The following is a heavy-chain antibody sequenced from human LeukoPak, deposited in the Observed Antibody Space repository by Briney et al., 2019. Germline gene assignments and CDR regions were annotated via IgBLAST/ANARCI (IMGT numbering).Heavy chain of an antibody. CDR1: GFTFSSYS. D-gene: IGHD3-9*01. J-gene: IGHJ1*01. V-gene: IGHV3-23*01. Sequence: PGGSLRLSCAASGFTFSSYSMNWVRQAPGKGLEWVSSLSDSGKSTYHADAVKGRFTISRDNSKNTLFLQMNSLRVEDTAVYYCVKNVGNTDYSSFQHWGQGTLVTISS. CDR3: VKNVGNTDYSSFQH. CDR2: LSDSGKST.